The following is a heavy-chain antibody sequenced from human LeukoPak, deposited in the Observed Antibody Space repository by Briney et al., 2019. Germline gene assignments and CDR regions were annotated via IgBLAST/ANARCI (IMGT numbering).Heavy chain of an antibody. CDR2: IYTSGST. CDR3: ARGDFWSGYSPDTYYYYMDV. V-gene: IGHV4-4*07. D-gene: IGHD3-3*01. J-gene: IGHJ6*03. Sequence: PSETLSLTCTVSGGSISGYYWSWIRQPAGKGLEWIGRIYTSGSTNYNPSLKSRVTISVDKSKNQFSLKLSSVTAADTAVYYCARGDFWSGYSPDTYYYYMDVWGKGTTVTVSS. CDR1: GGSISGYY.